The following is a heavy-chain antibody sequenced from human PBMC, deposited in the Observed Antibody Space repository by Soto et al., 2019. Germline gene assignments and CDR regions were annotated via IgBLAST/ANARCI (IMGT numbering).Heavy chain of an antibody. CDR2: ISGSGGST. V-gene: IGHV3-23*01. D-gene: IGHD6-25*01. Sequence: GESLKICCAASGFTFSGYAMSWVRQGTGKGLEWVSAISGSGGSTYYADSVKGRFTISRYNSKNTLHLQMNSLRAGDTAVYYCAKDLIHSSIAAEPLSGFDPWGQGTLVTVSS. CDR1: GFTFSGYA. J-gene: IGHJ5*02. CDR3: AKDLIHSSIAAEPLSGFDP.